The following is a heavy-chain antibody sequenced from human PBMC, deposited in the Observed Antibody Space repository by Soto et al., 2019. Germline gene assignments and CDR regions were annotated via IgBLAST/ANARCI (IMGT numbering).Heavy chain of an antibody. D-gene: IGHD4-17*01. J-gene: IGHJ5*02. V-gene: IGHV4-59*01. CDR2: VYNRGNT. Sequence: PSETLSLTCTVSGGSISTYYWSWIRQPPGKGLEWIGYVYNRGNTKYNPSPKSRVTIWEDMSKNQVSLRLSSVTAADTAIYYCARDRQHTYGNCFDPWGQGTLVTVSS. CDR3: ARDRQHTYGNCFDP. CDR1: GGSISTYY.